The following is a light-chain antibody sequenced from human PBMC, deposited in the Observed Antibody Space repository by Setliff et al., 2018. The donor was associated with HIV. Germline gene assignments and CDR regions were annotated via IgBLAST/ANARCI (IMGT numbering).Light chain of an antibody. CDR2: EVS. Sequence: QSALTQPASVSGSPGQSITISCTGTNSDIGGYDYVYWYQQQPGKAPKLMIYEVSGRPSGVSYRFSGSKSGTTASLTISGLQTEDEADYFCSSYTSSGTLVFGTGTKVTVL. CDR3: SSYTSSGTLV. V-gene: IGLV2-14*01. CDR1: NSDIGGYDY. J-gene: IGLJ1*01.